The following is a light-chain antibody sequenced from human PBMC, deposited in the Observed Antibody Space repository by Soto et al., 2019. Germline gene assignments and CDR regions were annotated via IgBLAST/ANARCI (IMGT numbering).Light chain of an antibody. V-gene: IGKV3-11*01. Sequence: EIVLTQSPATLSLSPGERATLSSRASQSVSSYLAWYQQKPGQATRLIIYDASNRANGIPARFSGGGSGTEFTLTISSLEPEDFAFYYCQQRSNWPPWTFGQGTKVDIK. J-gene: IGKJ1*01. CDR1: QSVSSY. CDR3: QQRSNWPPWT. CDR2: DAS.